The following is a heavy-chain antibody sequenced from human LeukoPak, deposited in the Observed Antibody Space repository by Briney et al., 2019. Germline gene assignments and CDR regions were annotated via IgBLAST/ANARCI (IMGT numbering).Heavy chain of an antibody. CDR1: GGSISSGGYY. CDR3: ARSRDGYNYLFDY. CDR2: IYYSGST. V-gene: IGHV4-31*03. J-gene: IGHJ4*02. Sequence: SETLSLTCTVSGGSISSGGYYWSWIRQHPGKGLEWIGYIYYSGSTYYNPSLKSRVTISVDTSKNQFSLKLSSVTAADTAVYYCARSRDGYNYLFDYWGQGTLVTVSS. D-gene: IGHD5-24*01.